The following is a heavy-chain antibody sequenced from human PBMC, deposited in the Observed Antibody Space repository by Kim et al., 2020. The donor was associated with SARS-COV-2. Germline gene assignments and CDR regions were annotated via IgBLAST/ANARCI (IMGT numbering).Heavy chain of an antibody. Sequence: TLSLTCTVSGGSISSGGYYWSWIRQHPGKGLEWIGYIYYSGSTYYNPSLKSRVTISVDTSKNQFSLKLSSVTAADTAVYYCARGSMVRGVIIRPYYYYGMDVWGQGTTVTVSS. J-gene: IGHJ6*02. V-gene: IGHV4-31*03. D-gene: IGHD3-10*01. CDR3: ARGSMVRGVIIRPYYYYGMDV. CDR1: GGSISSGGYY. CDR2: IYYSGST.